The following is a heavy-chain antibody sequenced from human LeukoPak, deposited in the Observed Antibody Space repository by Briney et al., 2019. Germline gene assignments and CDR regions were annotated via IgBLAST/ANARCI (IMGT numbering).Heavy chain of an antibody. CDR3: ARAQLPEDSLFYGMDV. V-gene: IGHV3-7*01. J-gene: IGHJ6*02. CDR2: IKQDGSEE. Sequence: PGGSLRLSCAASGFTFSSYWMSWVRQAPGKGLEWVANIKQDGSEEYYVDSVKGRFTISRDNAKNSLYLQMNSLRAEDTAVYYCARAQLPEDSLFYGMDVWGQGTTVTVSS. CDR1: GFTFSSYW. D-gene: IGHD5-18*01.